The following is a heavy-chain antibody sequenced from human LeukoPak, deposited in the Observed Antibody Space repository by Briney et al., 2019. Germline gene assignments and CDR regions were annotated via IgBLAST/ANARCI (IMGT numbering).Heavy chain of an antibody. CDR2: IKQDGSEK. D-gene: IGHD3-22*01. Sequence: PGGSLRLSCTASGFTFSTYAMNWVRQAPGKGLEWVANIKQDGSEKYYVDSVKGRFTISRDNAKNSLYLQMSSLRAEDTALYYCAKASSRLPGGYAVDYWGQGTLVTVSS. J-gene: IGHJ4*02. CDR3: AKASSRLPGGYAVDY. CDR1: GFTFSTYA. V-gene: IGHV3-7*03.